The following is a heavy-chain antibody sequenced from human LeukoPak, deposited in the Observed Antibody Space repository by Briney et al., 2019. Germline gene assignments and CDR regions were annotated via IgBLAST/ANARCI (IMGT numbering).Heavy chain of an antibody. Sequence: SETLSLTCTVSGGSISSYYLSWIRQPAGKGLEWIGRIYASGSTNYNPSLKSRLTMSVDSSKNQFSLQMSSATAADTAVYYSARDSSLSPFHYYMDVWGKRTTVTVPS. CDR3: ARDSSLSPFHYYMDV. J-gene: IGHJ6*03. D-gene: IGHD2-15*01. CDR2: IYASGST. V-gene: IGHV4-4*07. CDR1: GGSISSYY.